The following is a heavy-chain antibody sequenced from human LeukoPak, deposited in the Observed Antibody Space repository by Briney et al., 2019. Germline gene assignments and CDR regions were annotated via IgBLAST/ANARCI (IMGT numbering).Heavy chain of an antibody. CDR2: IIPIFGTA. CDR3: ARDGHYYGSGSYYDY. J-gene: IGHJ4*02. CDR1: GGTFSSYA. Sequence: EASVKVSCKASGGTFSSYAISWVRQAPGQGLEWMGGIIPIFGTANYAQKLQGRVTMTTDTSTSTAYMELRSLRSDDTAVYYCARDGHYYGSGSYYDYWGQGTLVTVSS. V-gene: IGHV1-69*05. D-gene: IGHD3-10*01.